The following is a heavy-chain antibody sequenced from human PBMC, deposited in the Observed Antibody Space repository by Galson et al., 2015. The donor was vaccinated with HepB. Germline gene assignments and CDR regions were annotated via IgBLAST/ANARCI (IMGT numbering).Heavy chain of an antibody. J-gene: IGHJ6*02. D-gene: IGHD5-12*01. V-gene: IGHV5-10-1*01. CDR3: ARQEYNGYNYYDYYALDF. CDR2: IDPSDSYT. Sequence: QSGAEVKKPGESLRISCKGSGYSLTNYWITWVRQMPGKGLEWMGRIDPSDSYTNYSPSFQGHVTISADKSISTAYLQWSSLKASDTAMYYCARQEYNGYNYYDYYALDFWGQGTTVTVSS. CDR1: GYSLTNYW.